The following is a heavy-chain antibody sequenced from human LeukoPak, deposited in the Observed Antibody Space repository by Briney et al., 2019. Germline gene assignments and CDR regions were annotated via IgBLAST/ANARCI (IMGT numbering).Heavy chain of an antibody. J-gene: IGHJ4*02. Sequence: GGSLRLSCAASGFTFSSYIMNWVRQAPGKGLEWVSSISSSSSYIYYADSVKGRFTISRDNAKNSLYLQMNSLRAEDAAVYYCAREQWLAPDYWGQGTLVTVSS. V-gene: IGHV3-21*01. D-gene: IGHD6-19*01. CDR3: AREQWLAPDY. CDR1: GFTFSSYI. CDR2: ISSSSSYI.